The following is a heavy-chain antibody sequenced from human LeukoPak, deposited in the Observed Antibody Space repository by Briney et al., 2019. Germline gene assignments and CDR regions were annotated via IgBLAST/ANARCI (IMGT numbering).Heavy chain of an antibody. V-gene: IGHV3-23*01. D-gene: IGHD3-10*01. CDR1: GFTFSSYW. CDR2: ISRNSAT. J-gene: IGHJ4*02. Sequence: AGGSLRLSCAASGFTFSSYWMHWVRQAPGKGPEWVSTISRNSATWYADSVMGRFTISRDNSKSTLYLQMNSLRGEDTALYYCADFGSGSYIFDYWGQGSLVTVSS. CDR3: ADFGSGSYIFDY.